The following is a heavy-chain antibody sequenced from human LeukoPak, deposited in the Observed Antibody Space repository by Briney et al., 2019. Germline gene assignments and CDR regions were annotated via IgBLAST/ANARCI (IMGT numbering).Heavy chain of an antibody. CDR3: ARGMITFGGVIATYYFDY. D-gene: IGHD3-16*02. CDR1: GFTFSSYS. CDR2: IWYDGSNK. V-gene: IGHV3-33*08. Sequence: GSLRLSCAASGFTFSSYSMNWVRQAPGKGLEWVAVIWYDGSNKYYADSVKGRFTISRDNSKNTLYLQMNSLRAEDTAVYYCARGMITFGGVIATYYFDYWGQGTLVTVSS. J-gene: IGHJ4*02.